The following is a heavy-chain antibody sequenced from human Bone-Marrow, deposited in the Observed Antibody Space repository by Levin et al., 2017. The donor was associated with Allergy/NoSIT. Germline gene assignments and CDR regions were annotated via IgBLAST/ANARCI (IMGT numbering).Heavy chain of an antibody. CDR3: ARDNTISPGSVDYGMDV. CDR2: IYYSGST. Sequence: PSETLSLTCTVSGGSISSYSWSWIRQPPGKGLEWIGYIYYSGSTNYNPSLKSRVTISVDTSKNQFSLKLSSVTAADTAVYYCARDNTISPGSVDYGMDVWGQGTTVTVSS. CDR1: GGSISSYS. J-gene: IGHJ6*02. V-gene: IGHV4-59*01. D-gene: IGHD3-9*01.